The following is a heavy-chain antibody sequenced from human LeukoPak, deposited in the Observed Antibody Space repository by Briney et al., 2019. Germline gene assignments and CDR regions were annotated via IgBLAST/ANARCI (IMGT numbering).Heavy chain of an antibody. CDR1: GFTFSNYA. CDR3: ARVGGYNFSLNYYYYYMDV. J-gene: IGHJ6*03. CDR2: IRYDGSNK. V-gene: IGHV3-30*02. D-gene: IGHD5-24*01. Sequence: GGSLRLSCAASGFTFSNYAMHWVRQAPGKGLEWVSCIRYDGSNKYYADAVKGRFTIPRDNSKNMLYLQMNSLRAEDTAVYYCARVGGYNFSLNYYYYYMDVWGKGTTVTVSS.